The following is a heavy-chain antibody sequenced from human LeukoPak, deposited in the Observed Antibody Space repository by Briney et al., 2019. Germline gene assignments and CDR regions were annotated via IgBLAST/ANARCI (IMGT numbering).Heavy chain of an antibody. CDR1: GYSFSTYG. CDR3: ARDHGGIDY. Sequence: ASVKVSCKASGYSFSTYGVAWVRQAPGQGLEWMGWIIAYNGNTNYAQKLQGRVTMTTDTSTSTAYMELRSLRSDDTAVYYCARDHGGIDYWGQGTLVTVSS. J-gene: IGHJ4*02. CDR2: IIAYNGNT. V-gene: IGHV1-18*01. D-gene: IGHD3-16*01.